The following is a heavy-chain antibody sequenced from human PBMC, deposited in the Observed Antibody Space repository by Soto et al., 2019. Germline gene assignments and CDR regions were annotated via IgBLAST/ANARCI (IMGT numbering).Heavy chain of an antibody. CDR3: ASGDTVTTQYYYYGMDV. CDR2: IYYSGST. Sequence: SETLSLTCTVSGGSISSGGYYWSWIRQHPGKGLEWIGYIYYSGSTYYNPSLKSRVTISVDTSKNQFSLKLSSVTAADTAVYYCASGDTVTTQYYYYGMDVWGQGTTVT. D-gene: IGHD4-17*01. J-gene: IGHJ6*02. CDR1: GGSISSGGYY. V-gene: IGHV4-31*03.